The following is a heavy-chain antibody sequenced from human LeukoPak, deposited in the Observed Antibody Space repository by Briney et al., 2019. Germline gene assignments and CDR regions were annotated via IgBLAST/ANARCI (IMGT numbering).Heavy chain of an antibody. CDR1: GGSISSYY. J-gene: IGHJ3*02. Sequence: SETLSLTCTVSGGSISSYYWSWIRQPPGKGLEWIGYIYYSGSTNYNPSLKSRVTISVDTSKNQFSLKLSSVTAADTAVYYRARDDNSIVVPGAIWGQGTMVTVSS. V-gene: IGHV4-59*01. D-gene: IGHD2-2*01. CDR2: IYYSGST. CDR3: ARDDNSIVVPGAI.